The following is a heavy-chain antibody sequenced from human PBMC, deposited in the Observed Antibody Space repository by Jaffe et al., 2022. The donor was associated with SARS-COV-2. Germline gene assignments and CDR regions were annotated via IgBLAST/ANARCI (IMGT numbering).Heavy chain of an antibody. CDR3: GGIEYERWYMHV. J-gene: IGHJ6*03. CDR2: IYLGDSDT. V-gene: IGHV5-51*01. Sequence: EVQLVQSGAEVKKPGESLKISCKTSGYSFTNYWIAWVRQMPGKGLEWVGIIYLGDSDTRYSPSFQGQVTISADKSINTAYLHWRSLKASDTAMYYCGGIEYERWYMHVWGKGTTVTVSS. CDR1: GYSFTNYW. D-gene: IGHD6-13*01.